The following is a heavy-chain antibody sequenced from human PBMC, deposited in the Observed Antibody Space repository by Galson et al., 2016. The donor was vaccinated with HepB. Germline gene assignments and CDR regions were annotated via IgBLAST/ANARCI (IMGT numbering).Heavy chain of an antibody. CDR3: ARGKYNSGWHLGWKGPNYLDP. V-gene: IGHV3-13*01. D-gene: IGHD6-19*01. CDR2: IDSAGDT. Sequence: SMRLSCAASGFSFRNFDMHWVRQAPGKGLEWVSTIDSAGDTYYPGSVKGRFASSRENAKNSLYLQMNSLRAGDTAVYYCARGKYNSGWHLGWKGPNYLDPWGQGTLVTVSP. J-gene: IGHJ5*02. CDR1: GFSFRNFD.